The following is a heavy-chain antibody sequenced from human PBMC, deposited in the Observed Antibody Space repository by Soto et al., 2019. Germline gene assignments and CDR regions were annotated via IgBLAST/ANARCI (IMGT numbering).Heavy chain of an antibody. CDR2: IYYGGSS. D-gene: IGHD3-16*01. CDR1: GDSISIDY. Sequence: QVQLQESGPGLVKPSETLSLTCTVSGDSISIDYWSWIRQPPGKVLELIGFIYYGGSSNDNPSLESRVAISVDTSKNQFSLKLTSVTAADTAVYYCARHWDWGSLVYWGQGTLVTVSS. V-gene: IGHV4-59*08. J-gene: IGHJ4*02. CDR3: ARHWDWGSLVY.